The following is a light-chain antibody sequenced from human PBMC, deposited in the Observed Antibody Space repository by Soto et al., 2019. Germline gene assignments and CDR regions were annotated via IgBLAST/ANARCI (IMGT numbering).Light chain of an antibody. CDR2: DVS. J-gene: IGLJ1*01. Sequence: QSSLTQPASVSGSPGQSITISCTGTSSDVGGYNYVSWYQQHPGKAPKLMIYDVSNRPSGVSNRFSGFKSGNTASLTISGLQAEDEADYYCSSYTSSSTPPYVFGTGTKLTVL. CDR3: SSYTSSSTPPYV. V-gene: IGLV2-14*01. CDR1: SSDVGGYNY.